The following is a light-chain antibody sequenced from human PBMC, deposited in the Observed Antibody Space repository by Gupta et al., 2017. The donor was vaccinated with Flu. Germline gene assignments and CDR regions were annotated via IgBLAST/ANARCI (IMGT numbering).Light chain of an antibody. CDR3: QSADSTSTYYV. CDR2: KDT. V-gene: IGLV3-25*03. J-gene: IGLJ1*01. CDR1: ALPNQY. Sequence: GDALPNQYAYWFQQKAGQAPTLLIFKDTERPSGVPERFSGSTSGSTVTLTIDGVQPEDEADYCCQSADSTSTYYVFGSGTTVTVL.